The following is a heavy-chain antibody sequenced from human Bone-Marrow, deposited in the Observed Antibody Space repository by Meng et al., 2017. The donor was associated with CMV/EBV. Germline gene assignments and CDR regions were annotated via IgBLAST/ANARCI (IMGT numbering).Heavy chain of an antibody. V-gene: IGHV3-53*01. CDR2: IDSGGST. CDR1: GFTVSSNY. J-gene: IGHJ5*02. CDR3: AREADNNWFDP. Sequence: VQVRESGGCLVPPGGSVRLSCAASGFTVSSNYMSWVRQAPGKGLEWVSVIDSGGSTYYADSVKGRFTISRDNSKNTLYLQMNSLRAEDTAVYYCAREADNNWFDPWGQGTLVTVPS.